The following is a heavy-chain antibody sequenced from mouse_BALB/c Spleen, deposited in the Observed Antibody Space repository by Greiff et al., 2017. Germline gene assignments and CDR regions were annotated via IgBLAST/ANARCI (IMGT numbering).Heavy chain of an antibody. CDR3: ARGGYGKPFAY. J-gene: IGHJ3*01. CDR1: GFTFSSYA. D-gene: IGHD2-10*02. Sequence: EVMLVESGGGLVKPGGSLKLSCAASGFTFSSYAMSWVRQTPEKRLEWVASISSGGSTYYPDSVKGRFTISRDNARNILYLQMSSLRSEDTAMYYCARGGYGKPFAYWGQGTLVTVSA. V-gene: IGHV5-6-5*01. CDR2: ISSGGST.